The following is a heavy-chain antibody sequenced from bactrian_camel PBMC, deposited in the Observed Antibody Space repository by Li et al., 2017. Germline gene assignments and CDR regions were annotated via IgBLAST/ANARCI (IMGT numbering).Heavy chain of an antibody. D-gene: IGHD2*01. Sequence: HVQLVESGGDLVRPGGSLRLSCAASDLTYRSDCLGWFRQAPAKEREGLAALYTGGSLTIYADSVKGRFTISRDNAKNTLYLQLDSLKTEDTAMYYCARGGGGSYFTEYKYWGQGTQVTVS. J-gene: IGHJ4*01. CDR2: LYTGGSLT. V-gene: IGHV3S1*01. CDR1: DLTYRSDC. CDR3: ARGGGGSYFTEYKY.